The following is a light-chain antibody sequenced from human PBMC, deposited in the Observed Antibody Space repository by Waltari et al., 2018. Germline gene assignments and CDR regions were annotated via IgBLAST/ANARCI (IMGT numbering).Light chain of an antibody. Sequence: QSALSQPASVSGSPGQSIAIPCTGTRSYCGGYNNVSWYQHQPGKAPKLMISDVTKRPSGVSDRFSGSKSGNTASLTISGLQAADEADYYCSSYTSGSTVVFGGGTKLTVL. CDR1: RSYCGGYNN. J-gene: IGLJ3*02. CDR3: SSYTSGSTVV. CDR2: DVT. V-gene: IGLV2-14*03.